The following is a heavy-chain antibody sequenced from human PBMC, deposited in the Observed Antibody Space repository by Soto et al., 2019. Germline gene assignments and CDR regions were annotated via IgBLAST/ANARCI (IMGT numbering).Heavy chain of an antibody. V-gene: IGHV1-18*01. Sequence: QVPLVQSGAEVKKPGASVKVSCKASGYTFTSYGISGVRQAPGQGLEWRGWISAYNGNTNYAQKLQGRVTMTTDTNTSAGVMELRSLRSDDTAVYYCASVVPESSGGFFAFDIWGEGTMGIVSS. CDR2: ISAYNGNT. D-gene: IGHD6-19*01. CDR1: GYTFTSYG. J-gene: IGHJ3*02. CDR3: ASVVPESSGGFFAFDI.